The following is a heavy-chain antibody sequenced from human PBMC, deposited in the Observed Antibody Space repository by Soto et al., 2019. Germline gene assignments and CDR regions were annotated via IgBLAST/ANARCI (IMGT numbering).Heavy chain of an antibody. CDR2: IYWNDDK. D-gene: IGHD3-16*01. CDR1: GFSLSARGVG. V-gene: IGHV2-5*01. Sequence: QITLKESGPTLVKPTQTLTLTCTFSGFSLSARGVGVGWIRQPPGKALEWLALIYWNDDKRHSPSLKSRLTVTGDTSKNQVVLTMTNMDPVNTATYYCTHSPWGAAPDYWGQGAPVTVSS. CDR3: THSPWGAAPDY. J-gene: IGHJ4*02.